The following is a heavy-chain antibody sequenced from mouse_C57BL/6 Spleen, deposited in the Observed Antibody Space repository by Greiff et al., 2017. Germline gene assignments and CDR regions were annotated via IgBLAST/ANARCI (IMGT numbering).Heavy chain of an antibody. V-gene: IGHV5-9*01. CDR1: GFTFSSYT. D-gene: IGHD2-1*01. CDR2: ISGGGGNT. Sequence: EVKLMESGGGLVKPGGSLKLSCAASGFTFSSYTMSWVRQTPEKRLEWVATISGGGGNTYYPDSVKGRFTISRDNAKNTLYLQMSSLRSEDTALYYCAREERNYYGNYDAMDYWGQGTSVTVSS. J-gene: IGHJ4*01. CDR3: AREERNYYGNYDAMDY.